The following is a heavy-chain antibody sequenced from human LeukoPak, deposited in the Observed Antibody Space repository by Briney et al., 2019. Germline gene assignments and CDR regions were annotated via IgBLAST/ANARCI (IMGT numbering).Heavy chain of an antibody. V-gene: IGHV4-34*01. D-gene: IGHD2-2*01. Sequence: SETLSLTRAVYGGSFSGYYWSWIRQPPGKGLEWIGEINHSGSTNYNPSLKSRVTISVDTSKNQFSLKLSSVTAADTAVYYCAREGGYCSSTSCYAPYDYWGQGTLVTVSS. CDR2: INHSGST. J-gene: IGHJ4*02. CDR3: AREGGYCSSTSCYAPYDY. CDR1: GGSFSGYY.